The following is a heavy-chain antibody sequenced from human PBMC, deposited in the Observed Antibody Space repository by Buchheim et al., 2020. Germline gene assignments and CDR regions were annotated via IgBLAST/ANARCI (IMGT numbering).Heavy chain of an antibody. CDR1: GFTFSSYG. D-gene: IGHD6-6*01. CDR2: ISYDGSNK. CDR3: AKDLHKYSISCADY. J-gene: IGHJ4*02. Sequence: QVQLVESGGGVVQPGRSLRLSCAASGFTFSSYGMHWVRQAPGKGLEWVAVISYDGSNKYYADSVKGRFTISRDNSKNTLYLQMNRLRAEDTAVYYCAKDLHKYSISCADYWGQGTL. V-gene: IGHV3-30*18.